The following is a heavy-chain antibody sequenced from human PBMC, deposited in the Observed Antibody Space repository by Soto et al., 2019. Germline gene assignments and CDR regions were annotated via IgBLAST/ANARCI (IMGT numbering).Heavy chain of an antibody. D-gene: IGHD5-12*01. Sequence: ESGGGVVQPGRSLRLSCAASGFTFSSYAMHWVRQAPGKGLEWVAVISYDGSNKYYADSVKGRFTISRDNSKNTLYLQMNSLRAEDTAVYYCARFSDGYRPFDYWGQGTLVTVSS. J-gene: IGHJ4*02. V-gene: IGHV3-30-3*01. CDR2: ISYDGSNK. CDR3: ARFSDGYRPFDY. CDR1: GFTFSSYA.